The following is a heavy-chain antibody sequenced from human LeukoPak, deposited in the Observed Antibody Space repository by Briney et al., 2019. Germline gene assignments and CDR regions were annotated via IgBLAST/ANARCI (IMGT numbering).Heavy chain of an antibody. V-gene: IGHV3-21*01. D-gene: IGHD2-2*01. CDR1: GFTFSSYS. J-gene: IGHJ4*02. Sequence: GGSLRLSCAASGFTFSSYSMNWVRQTPGKGLEWVSSISSSSSYIYYADSVKGRFTISRDNAKNSLYLQMNSLRAEDTAVYYCARSLGEIVVVPAAPYFDYWGQGTLVTVSS. CDR3: ARSLGEIVVVPAAPYFDY. CDR2: ISSSSSYI.